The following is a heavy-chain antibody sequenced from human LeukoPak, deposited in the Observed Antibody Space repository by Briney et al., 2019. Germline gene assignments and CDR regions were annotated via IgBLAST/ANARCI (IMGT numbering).Heavy chain of an antibody. V-gene: IGHV1-2*02. CDR2: INPNSGGT. CDR1: GYTFTGYY. J-gene: IGHJ6*03. D-gene: IGHD3-3*01. CDR3: ARDPYDFWTPPYWYYMDV. Sequence: GASVKVSCKASGYTFTGYYMHWVRQAPGQGLEWMGWINPNSGGTNYAQKFQGRVTMTRDTSISTAYMELSRLRSDDTAVYYCARDPYDFWTPPYWYYMDVWGKGTTVTVSS.